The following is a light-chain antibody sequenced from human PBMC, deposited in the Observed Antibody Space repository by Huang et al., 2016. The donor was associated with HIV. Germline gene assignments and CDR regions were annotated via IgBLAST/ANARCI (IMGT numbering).Light chain of an antibody. CDR2: DAS. CDR3: QQCNNWPRT. Sequence: EIVMTQSPATLSVSPGERATLSCRASQSVSSSLAWYQQKPGQAPRLLIYDASTRATGSPSRFSGSGSGTEFTLTISSLQSEDFAVYYCQQCNNWPRTFGQGTRLEIK. CDR1: QSVSSS. J-gene: IGKJ2*01. V-gene: IGKV3-15*01.